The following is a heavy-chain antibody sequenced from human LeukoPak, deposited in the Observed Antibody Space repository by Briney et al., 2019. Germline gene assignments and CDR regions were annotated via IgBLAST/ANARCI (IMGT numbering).Heavy chain of an antibody. V-gene: IGHV4-59*08. CDR2: IYDSGST. J-gene: IGHJ4*02. CDR3: ATISAAAFDY. D-gene: IGHD6-13*01. CDR1: GGSISTYY. Sequence: SETLSLTCIVSGGSISTYYWSWIRQPPGKGLEWIGYIYDSGSTNYNPSVKSRVTMSVDTSKNQFSLNLNSVTAADTAVYYCATISAAAFDYWGQGTLVTVSS.